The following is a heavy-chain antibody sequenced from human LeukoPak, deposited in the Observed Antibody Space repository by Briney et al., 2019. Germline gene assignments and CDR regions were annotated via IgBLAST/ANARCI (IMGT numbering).Heavy chain of an antibody. J-gene: IGHJ4*02. D-gene: IGHD4-17*01. CDR1: GLTFSSYA. CDR3: ARGTTVTSAFDY. V-gene: IGHV3-30*04. CDR2: ISYDGSNK. Sequence: GGSLRLSCAASGLTFSSYAMHWVRQAPGKGLEWVAVISYDGSNKYYADSVKGRFTISRDNSKNTLYLQMNSLRAEDTAVYYCARGTTVTSAFDYWGQGTLVTVSS.